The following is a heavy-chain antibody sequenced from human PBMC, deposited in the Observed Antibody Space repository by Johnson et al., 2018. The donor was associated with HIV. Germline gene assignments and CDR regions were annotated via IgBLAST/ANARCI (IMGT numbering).Heavy chain of an antibody. V-gene: IGHV3-53*01. CDR1: GVTVSSNY. J-gene: IGHJ3*01. D-gene: IGHD3-16*01. CDR2: LYSGGLT. CDR3: ASGAPLLGGVSPFDV. Sequence: VQLVESGGALIQPGASLRLSCAVSGVTVSSNYMHWVRQAPGKGLEWLSVLYSGGLTHYADSVKGRFTISRDNSKNTLFLQMNSLTAEDTAVYYCASGAPLLGGVSPFDVWGQGTMVTVSS.